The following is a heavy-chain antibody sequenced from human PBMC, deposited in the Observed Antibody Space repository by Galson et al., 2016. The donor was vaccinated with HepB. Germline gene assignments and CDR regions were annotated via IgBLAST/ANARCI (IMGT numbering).Heavy chain of an antibody. Sequence: CAASGFTFSRHWMSWVRQAPGKGLQWVASIKQDGSERYNLGSVKGRFTISRDNARNSLYLQMNSLRDEDTAVYYCARGPDYGADVDYLDFWGQGTLVTVSS. V-gene: IGHV3-7*01. CDR3: ARGPDYGADVDYLDF. J-gene: IGHJ4*02. CDR1: GFTFSRHW. CDR2: IKQDGSER. D-gene: IGHD3-16*01.